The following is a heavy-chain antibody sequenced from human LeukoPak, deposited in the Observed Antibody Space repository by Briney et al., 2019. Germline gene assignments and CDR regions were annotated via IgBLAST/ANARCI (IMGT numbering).Heavy chain of an antibody. D-gene: IGHD3-10*02. CDR2: ISYDGSNK. CDR1: GFTFSSYA. CDR3: AKDQLMFRERDY. V-gene: IGHV3-30-3*01. J-gene: IGHJ4*02. Sequence: PGGSLRLSCAASGFTFSSYAMHWVRQAPGKGLEWVAVISYDGSNKYYADSVKGRFTISRDNSKNTLYLQMNSLRAEDTAVYYCAKDQLMFRERDYWGQGTLVTVSS.